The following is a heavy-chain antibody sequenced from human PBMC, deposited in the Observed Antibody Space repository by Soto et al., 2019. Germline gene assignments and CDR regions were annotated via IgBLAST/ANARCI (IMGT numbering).Heavy chain of an antibody. CDR1: GFTFSSYS. CDR3: ARDYSYCTNGVCHEGYYYYGMDV. D-gene: IGHD2-8*01. Sequence: PGGSLRLSCAASGFTFSSYSMNWVRQAPGKGLEWVSYISSSSSTIYYADSVKGRFTISRDNAKNSLYLQMNSLRDEDTAVYYCARDYSYCTNGVCHEGYYYYGMDVWGQGTTVTVSS. J-gene: IGHJ6*02. V-gene: IGHV3-48*02. CDR2: ISSSSSTI.